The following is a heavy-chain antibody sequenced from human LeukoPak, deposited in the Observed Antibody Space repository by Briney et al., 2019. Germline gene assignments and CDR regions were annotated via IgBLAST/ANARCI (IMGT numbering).Heavy chain of an antibody. CDR2: IYSGGST. Sequence: PGGSLRLSCAASGFTFSSYAMSWVRQTPGKGLEWVSVIYSGGSTYYADSVKGRFTISRDNSKNTLYLQMNSLRAEDTAVYYCAGGSSSSPRHYYMDVWGKGTTVTVSS. D-gene: IGHD6-6*01. J-gene: IGHJ6*03. V-gene: IGHV3-53*01. CDR1: GFTFSSYA. CDR3: AGGSSSSPRHYYMDV.